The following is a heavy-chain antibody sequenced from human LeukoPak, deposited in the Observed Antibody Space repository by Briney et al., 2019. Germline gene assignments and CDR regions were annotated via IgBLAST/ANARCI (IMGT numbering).Heavy chain of an antibody. CDR3: AKDRIPDQTLDY. CDR1: GYTFTSYY. D-gene: IGHD1-14*01. Sequence: GASVKVSCKASGYTFTSYYMHWVRQAPGQGLEWMGIINPSGGSTSYAQKFQGRVTMTRDTSTSTVYMELSSLRSEDTAVYYCAKDRIPDQTLDYWGQGTLVTVSS. V-gene: IGHV1-46*01. CDR2: INPSGGST. J-gene: IGHJ4*02.